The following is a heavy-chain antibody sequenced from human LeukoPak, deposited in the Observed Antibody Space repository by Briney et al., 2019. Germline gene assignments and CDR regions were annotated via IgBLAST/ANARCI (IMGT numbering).Heavy chain of an antibody. Sequence: SETLSLTCSVSGGSISSGRYYWAWIRQPPGKGLEWIASVFYTGSIHNNPSLQSRVTMSVDTSKNQVSLNLRSVTAPDTAVYYCARRPALRNYFDYWGQGLLVTAS. CDR1: GGSISSGRYY. D-gene: IGHD3-16*01. J-gene: IGHJ4*02. CDR3: ARRPALRNYFDY. CDR2: VFYTGSI. V-gene: IGHV4-39*01.